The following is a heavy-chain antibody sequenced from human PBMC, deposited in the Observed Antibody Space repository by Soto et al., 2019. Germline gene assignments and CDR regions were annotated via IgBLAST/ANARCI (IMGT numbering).Heavy chain of an antibody. CDR2: ISYDGSNK. CDR3: VGGQYYFDY. CDR1: GFPFTTYG. J-gene: IGHJ4*02. Sequence: QVQLVESGGGVVPPGRSLRLSCAASGFPFTTYGMHWVREGPGKGLEWVAVISYDGSNKYYADSVKGRFTISRDNSKNILYLQMNSLRPEDTALYYCVGGQYYFDYRGQGTLVTVSS. D-gene: IGHD3-10*01. V-gene: IGHV3-30*03.